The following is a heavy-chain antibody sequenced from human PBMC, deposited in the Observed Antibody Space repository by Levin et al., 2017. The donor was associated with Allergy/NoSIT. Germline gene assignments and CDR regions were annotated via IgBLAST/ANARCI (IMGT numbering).Heavy chain of an antibody. D-gene: IGHD5-24*01. V-gene: IGHV4-61*01. CDR3: AREDGYNSHFDY. J-gene: IGHJ4*02. Sequence: PSETLSLTCTVSGGSVSSGSYYWSWIRQHPGKGLEWIGYIYYSGSTNYNPSLKSRVTISVDTSKNQFSLKLSSVTAADTAVYYCAREDGYNSHFDYWGQGTLVTVSS. CDR2: IYYSGST. CDR1: GGSVSSGSYY.